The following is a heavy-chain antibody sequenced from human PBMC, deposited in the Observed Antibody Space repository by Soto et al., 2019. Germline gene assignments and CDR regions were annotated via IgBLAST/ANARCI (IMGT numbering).Heavy chain of an antibody. CDR1: GFTFSSYA. CDR2: ISGSGGST. J-gene: IGHJ4*02. D-gene: IGHD3-3*01. V-gene: IGHV3-23*01. Sequence: GGSLRLSCAASGFTFSSYAMSWVRQAPGKGLEWVSAISGSGGSTYYADSVKGRFTISRDNSKNTLYLQMNSLRAEDTAVYYCAKDARYYDFWSGYYSPDYWGQGTLVTVSS. CDR3: AKDARYYDFWSGYYSPDY.